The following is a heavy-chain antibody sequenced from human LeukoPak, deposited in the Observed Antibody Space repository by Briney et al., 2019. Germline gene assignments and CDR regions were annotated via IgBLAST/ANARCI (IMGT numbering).Heavy chain of an antibody. CDR3: ARGRYYDILTGYYPLQPFDY. CDR2: IYYSGST. CDR1: GGSVSSDFFY. V-gene: IGHV4-61*01. Sequence: PSETLSLTCTVSGGSVSSDFFYWSWIRQPPGKGLEWIGYIYYSGSTNYNPSLKSRVTISVDTSKNQFSLKLSSVTAADTAVYYCARGRYYDILTGYYPLQPFDYWGQGTLVTVSS. J-gene: IGHJ4*02. D-gene: IGHD3-9*01.